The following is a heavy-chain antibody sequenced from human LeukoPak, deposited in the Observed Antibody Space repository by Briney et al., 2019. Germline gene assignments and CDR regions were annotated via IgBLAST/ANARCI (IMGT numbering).Heavy chain of an antibody. CDR2: IYTSGST. J-gene: IGHJ4*02. Sequence: KSSETLSLTCTVSGGSVSSYYWSWIRQPAGKGLEWIRRIYTSGSTNYNPSLKSRVTMSVDTSKNQFSLKLRSVTAADTAVYYCAREDFWSGYYDYWGQGTLVTVSS. CDR3: AREDFWSGYYDY. V-gene: IGHV4-4*07. D-gene: IGHD3-3*01. CDR1: GGSVSSYY.